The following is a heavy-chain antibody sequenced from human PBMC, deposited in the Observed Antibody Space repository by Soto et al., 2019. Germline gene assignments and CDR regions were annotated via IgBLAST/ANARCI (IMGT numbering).Heavy chain of an antibody. Sequence: ASVKVSCKASGYTFTSYGISWVRQAPGQGLEWMGWISAYNGNTNYAQKLQGRVTMTTDTSTSTAYMELRSLRSDDTAVYYCARDWDCGGDCYPNNWFDPWGQGTLVTVSS. CDR2: ISAYNGNT. CDR3: ARDWDCGGDCYPNNWFDP. J-gene: IGHJ5*02. V-gene: IGHV1-18*01. D-gene: IGHD2-21*02. CDR1: GYTFTSYG.